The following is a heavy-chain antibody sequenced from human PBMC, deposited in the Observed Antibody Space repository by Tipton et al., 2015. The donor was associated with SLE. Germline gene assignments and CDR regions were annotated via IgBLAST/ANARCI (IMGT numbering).Heavy chain of an antibody. CDR3: ARGRGLWFGEFPFDY. CDR1: GFTVSSNY. V-gene: IGHV3-74*01. D-gene: IGHD3-10*01. CDR2: ISSDGSSS. Sequence: SLRLSCAASGFTVSSNYMSWVRQAPGKGLEWVSRISSDGSSSTYADSVKGRFTISRDNAKNTLYLQVNSLRAEDTAVYYCARGRGLWFGEFPFDYWGQGTLVTVSS. J-gene: IGHJ4*02.